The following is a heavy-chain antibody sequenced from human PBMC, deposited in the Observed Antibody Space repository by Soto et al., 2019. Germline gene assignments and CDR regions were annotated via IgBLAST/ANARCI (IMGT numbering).Heavy chain of an antibody. J-gene: IGHJ6*02. CDR2: IIPIFGTA. Sequence: QVQLVQSGAEVKKPGSSVKVSCKASGGTFSSYAISWVRQAPGQGLEWMGGIIPIFGTASYAQKFQGRVTITADESTSTAYMELSSLRSEDTAVYYCARGTVVTRDYYYYGMDVWGQGTTVTVSS. D-gene: IGHD2-15*01. CDR1: GGTFSSYA. CDR3: ARGTVVTRDYYYYGMDV. V-gene: IGHV1-69*01.